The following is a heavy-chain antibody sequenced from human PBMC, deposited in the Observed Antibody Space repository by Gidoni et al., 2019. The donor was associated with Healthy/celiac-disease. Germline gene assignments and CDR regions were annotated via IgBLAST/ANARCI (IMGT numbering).Heavy chain of an antibody. CDR3: ARQLVRDYGMDV. J-gene: IGHJ6*02. D-gene: IGHD6-6*01. CDR1: VGSISNNHYN. Sequence: QLQLHESGPGLVQPSETLSLSCTVSVGSISNNHYNWGWTRQPPGKGLKWIGSIYYSGSTYYNPSRKSQVTIYVDTSKNQFSLKLSSVTAADTAVYYCARQLVRDYGMDVWGQGTTVTVSS. V-gene: IGHV4-39*01. CDR2: IYYSGST.